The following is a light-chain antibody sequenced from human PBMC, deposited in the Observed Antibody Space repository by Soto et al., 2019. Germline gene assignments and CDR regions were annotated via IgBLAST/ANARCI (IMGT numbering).Light chain of an antibody. J-gene: IGLJ1*01. V-gene: IGLV2-14*01. CDR2: DVS. Sequence: QSALTQPASVSGSPGQSITISCTGTSSDVGGYNYVSWYRQHPGKAPKLMIYDVSNRPSGVSNRFSGSKSGNTASLTISGLQAEYEADYYCSSYTSGADVFGTGTQLTVL. CDR3: SSYTSGADV. CDR1: SSDVGGYNY.